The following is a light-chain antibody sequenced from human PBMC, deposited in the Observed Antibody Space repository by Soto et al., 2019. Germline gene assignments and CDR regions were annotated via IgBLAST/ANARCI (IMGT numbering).Light chain of an antibody. V-gene: IGKV3-20*01. CDR2: GSS. J-gene: IGKJ1*01. CDR1: QSVSNNY. CDR3: RQYGYSRT. Sequence: EIVLTQSPGTLSLSPGERATLSCRASQSVSNNYLAWYQQKPGQAPRLLIYGSSSRATDIPDRFSGSGSGTDFTLTISTLEPEDFAIYYCRQYGYSRTFGQGTKV.